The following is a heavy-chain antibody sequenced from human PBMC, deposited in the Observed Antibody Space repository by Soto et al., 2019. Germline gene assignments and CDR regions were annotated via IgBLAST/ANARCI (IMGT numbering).Heavy chain of an antibody. V-gene: IGHV3-23*01. D-gene: IGHD6-19*01. CDR1: GFTFSSYA. J-gene: IGHJ6*02. CDR2: ISVTGDT. CDR3: AVPTGYSSGWSSYYYGMDV. Sequence: GGSLRLSCAACGFTFSSYAMNWVRQVPGKXPEWVSHISVTGDTYYADSVKGRFTISRDNAKNSLYLQMNSLRAEDTAVYYCAVPTGYSSGWSSYYYGMDVWGQGTTVTVSS.